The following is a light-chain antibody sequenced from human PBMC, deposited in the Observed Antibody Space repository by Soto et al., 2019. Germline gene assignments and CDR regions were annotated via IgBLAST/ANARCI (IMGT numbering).Light chain of an antibody. CDR1: STDGGGYNY. J-gene: IGLJ1*01. V-gene: IGLV2-14*01. CDR3: GSYTSTDTPFV. CDR2: EVS. Sequence: QPALAQPSSVSGSPGQSITISCTGTSTDGGGYNYVSWYQHHPGKGPKLIIYEVSNRPSGVSDRFSGSKSGNKASLIISNLEAEDESDYYCGSYTSTDTPFVFGTGTKVTVL.